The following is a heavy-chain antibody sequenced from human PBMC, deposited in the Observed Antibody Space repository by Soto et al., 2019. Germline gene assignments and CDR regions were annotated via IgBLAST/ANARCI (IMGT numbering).Heavy chain of an antibody. J-gene: IGHJ4*02. V-gene: IGHV4-4*02. D-gene: IGHD1-7*01. CDR3: ASRDPGTSVDY. CDR2: IYRTGST. Sequence: ETLSLTCAVSGGSFTSNNWWTRVRQPPGQGLEWIGEIYRTGSTNYNPSLKSRVTISLDKSENQFSLKVTSLTAADTAVYYCASRDPGTSVDYWGQGTLVTVSS. CDR1: GGSFTSNNW.